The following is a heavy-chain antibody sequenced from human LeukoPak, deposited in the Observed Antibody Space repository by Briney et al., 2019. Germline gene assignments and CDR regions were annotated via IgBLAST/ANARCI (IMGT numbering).Heavy chain of an antibody. CDR2: ISGSGGST. CDR3: AKDSWFRVTRFDY. Sequence: PGGSLRLSCAASGFTFSYHWMTWVRQAPGKGLEWVSAISGSGGSTYYADSVKGRFTISRDNSKNTLYLQMNSLRAEDTAVYYCAKDSWFRVTRFDYWGQGTLVTVSS. D-gene: IGHD3-10*01. CDR1: GFTFSYHW. J-gene: IGHJ4*02. V-gene: IGHV3-23*01.